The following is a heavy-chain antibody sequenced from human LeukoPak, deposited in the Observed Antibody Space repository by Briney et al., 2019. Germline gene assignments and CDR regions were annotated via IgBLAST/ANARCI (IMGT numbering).Heavy chain of an antibody. J-gene: IGHJ3*02. CDR3: ARAQYLADDAFDI. CDR2: VNSDGSST. CDR1: GFTFSRKW. Sequence: PGGSLRLSCAASGFTFSRKWMHWVRQAPGKGLVWVSRVNSDGSSTNYADFVKGRFTISRDNAKNTLYLQMNSLRDEDTAVYYCARAQYLADDAFDIWGQGTMVTVSS. V-gene: IGHV3-74*01. D-gene: IGHD4-11*01.